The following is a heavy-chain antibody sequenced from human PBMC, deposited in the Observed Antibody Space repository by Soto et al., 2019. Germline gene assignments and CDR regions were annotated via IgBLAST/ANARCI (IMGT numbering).Heavy chain of an antibody. V-gene: IGHV3-21*01. D-gene: IGHD6-6*01. CDR1: GFTFSSYS. Sequence: PGGSLRLSCAASGFTFSSYSMNWVRQAPGEGLEWVSSISSSSSYIYYADSVKGRFTISRDNAKNSLYLQMNSLRAEDTAVYYCARDAAARPSYFDYWGQGTLVTVSS. CDR3: ARDAAARPSYFDY. J-gene: IGHJ4*02. CDR2: ISSSSSYI.